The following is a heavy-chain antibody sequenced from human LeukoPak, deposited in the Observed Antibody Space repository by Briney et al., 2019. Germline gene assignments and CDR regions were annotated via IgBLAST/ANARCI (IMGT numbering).Heavy chain of an antibody. J-gene: IGHJ4*02. CDR1: GFSINTSSYY. V-gene: IGHV4-61*05. CDR3: ARSRPAAAFDY. D-gene: IGHD6-13*01. Sequence: SETLSLTCTVSGFSINTSSYYWGWIRQPPGKGLEWIGYIYYSGSTNYNPSLKSRVTISVDTSKNQFSLKLSSVTAADTAVYYCARSRPAAAFDYWGQGTLVTVSS. CDR2: IYYSGST.